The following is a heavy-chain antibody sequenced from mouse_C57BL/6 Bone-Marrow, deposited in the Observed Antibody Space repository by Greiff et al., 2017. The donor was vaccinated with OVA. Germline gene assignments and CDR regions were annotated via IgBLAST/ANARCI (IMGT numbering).Heavy chain of an antibody. V-gene: IGHV1-54*01. J-gene: IGHJ4*01. D-gene: IGHD3-3*01. Sequence: QVQLQQSGAELVRPGTSVKVSCKASGYAFTNYLIEWVKQRPGQGLEWIGVIKRGSGGTNYNEKFKGKATLTADKYSSTAYMQLSSLTSEDSAVYFCAGTAMDYWGQGTSVTVSS. CDR2: IKRGSGGT. CDR1: GYAFTNYL. CDR3: AGTAMDY.